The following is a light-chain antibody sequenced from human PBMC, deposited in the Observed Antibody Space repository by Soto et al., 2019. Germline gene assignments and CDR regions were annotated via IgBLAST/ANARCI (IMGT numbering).Light chain of an antibody. CDR2: AAS. V-gene: IGKV1-27*01. CDR1: QGISNY. J-gene: IGKJ4*01. Sequence: DIQMTQSPSSLSASVGDRVTITCQASQGISNYLDWYQQKPGKVPKLLIYAASTLQSGVPSRFSGSGSGTYFTLNISRLQPEDVATYYCVRYNSATPFGAGTKVDIK. CDR3: VRYNSATP.